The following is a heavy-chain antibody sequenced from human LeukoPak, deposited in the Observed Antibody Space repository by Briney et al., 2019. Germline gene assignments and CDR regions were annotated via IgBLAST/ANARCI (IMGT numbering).Heavy chain of an antibody. CDR1: GGTFSSYA. CDR2: IIPIFGRA. Sequence: GASVKVSCKASGGTFSSYAISWVRQAPGQALEWMGGIIPIFGRANYAQKFPGRVTITTDESTSTAYMELRSLRSEDTAVYYCARSRGYRSENDYWGQGTLVSVSS. D-gene: IGHD6-19*01. J-gene: IGHJ4*02. CDR3: ARSRGYRSENDY. V-gene: IGHV1-69*05.